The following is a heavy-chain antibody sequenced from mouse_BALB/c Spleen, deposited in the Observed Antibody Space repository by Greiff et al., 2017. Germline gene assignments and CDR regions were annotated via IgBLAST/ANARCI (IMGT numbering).Heavy chain of an antibody. D-gene: IGHD1-2*01. V-gene: IGHV1-69*01. CDR3: ARDYGYYY. Sequence: QVQLQQPGAELVMPGASVKMSCKASGYTFTDYWMHWVKQRPGQGLEWIGAIDTSDSYTSYNQKFKGKATLTVDESSSTAYMQLSSLISEDSAVYYCARDYGYYYWGQGTTLTVSS. CDR1: GYTFTDYW. CDR2: IDTSDSYT. J-gene: IGHJ2*01.